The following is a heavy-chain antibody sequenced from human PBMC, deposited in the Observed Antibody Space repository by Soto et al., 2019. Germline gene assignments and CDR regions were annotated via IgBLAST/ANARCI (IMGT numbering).Heavy chain of an antibody. CDR1: GFSLSNAGMG. J-gene: IGHJ5*02. Sequence: QVTLKESGPVLVKPTETLTLTCTVSGFSLSNAGMGVSWIRQPPGKALELLAHIFSNDERRFNTSLKNRLTLSKDTFNSQVVLIMTNMDPVDTATYYCAQTEDGGRSRTPAGWFDAWGQGTLVTVSS. CDR3: AQTEDGGRSRTPAGWFDA. CDR2: IFSNDER. V-gene: IGHV2-26*01. D-gene: IGHD2-15*01.